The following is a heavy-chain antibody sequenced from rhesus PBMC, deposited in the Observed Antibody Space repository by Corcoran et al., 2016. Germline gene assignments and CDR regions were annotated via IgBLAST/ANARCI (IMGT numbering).Heavy chain of an antibody. CDR1: GGSISDYYY. J-gene: IGHJ5-2*02. CDR2: IYGGSGST. D-gene: IGHD4-29*01. CDR3: ARDGTVATTDSLDV. Sequence: QVQLQESGPGLVKPSETLSLTCAVYGGSISDYYYWSWIRQPPGKGLEWIGQIYGGSGSTHYNPSLRSRVTVSKNTSKNQCSLKLSSVTAADTAVYYCARDGTVATTDSLDVWGRGVLVTVSS. V-gene: IGHV4S7*01.